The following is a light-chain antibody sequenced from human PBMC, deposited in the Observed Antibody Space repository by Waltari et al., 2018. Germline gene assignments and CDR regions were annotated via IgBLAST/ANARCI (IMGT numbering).Light chain of an antibody. V-gene: IGKV1-12*01. Sequence: DIQMTQSPSFVSASVGGRVTITCRASQGISSRLAWYQQKPGKAPKLLIYTASTLQSGVPSRFSGSGSGTEFTLIITTLQPEDFATYFCLQAYSFPRTFGQGTKLEIK. CDR1: QGISSR. CDR3: LQAYSFPRT. J-gene: IGKJ2*01. CDR2: TAS.